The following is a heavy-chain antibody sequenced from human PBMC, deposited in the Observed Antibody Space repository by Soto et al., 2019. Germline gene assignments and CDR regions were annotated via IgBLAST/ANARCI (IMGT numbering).Heavy chain of an antibody. V-gene: IGHV3-21*06. CDR3: ARDGLTFVSD. CDR1: GFTFGSFT. J-gene: IGHJ4*02. D-gene: IGHD3-16*01. Sequence: EVHLVEAGGGLVKPGESLTLSCAASGFTFGSFTLNWVRQAPGKGLEWVSSISSSSAYIYYAESVKGRFTISRDNARSTLYLQMNSLRLDDTAVYFCARDGLTFVSDWGQGTLVAVSS. CDR2: ISSSSAYI.